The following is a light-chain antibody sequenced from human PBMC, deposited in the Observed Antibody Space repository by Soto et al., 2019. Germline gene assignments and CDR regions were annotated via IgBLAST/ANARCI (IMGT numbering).Light chain of an antibody. V-gene: IGKV3-15*01. J-gene: IGKJ1*01. Sequence: EIVMTQSPATLSVSPGERATLSCRASQSVSNNLAGYQKKPGQAPRLLLYGASPRATGIPARFSGSWSGTEFTLTISSLQSEDFAVYYCQQYNNWWTFGHGTKVEIK. CDR3: QQYNNWWT. CDR2: GAS. CDR1: QSVSNN.